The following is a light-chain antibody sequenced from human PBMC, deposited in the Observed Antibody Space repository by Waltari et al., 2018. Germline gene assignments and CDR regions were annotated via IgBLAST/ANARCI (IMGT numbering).Light chain of an antibody. CDR1: QYLNSD. Sequence: AIQLTQSPSSLSASVGDRVTIACRASQYLNSDLAWYQQKPGKAPKPLIYYASSLQSGVPSRFSGSGSGTDFTLTISSLQPEDFATYHCQHFKTYPITFGQGTRLEIK. CDR2: YAS. CDR3: QHFKTYPIT. J-gene: IGKJ5*01. V-gene: IGKV1-13*02.